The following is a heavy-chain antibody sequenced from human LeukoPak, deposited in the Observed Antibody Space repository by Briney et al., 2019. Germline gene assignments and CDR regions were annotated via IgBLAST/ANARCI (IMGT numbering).Heavy chain of an antibody. CDR1: GFTFSDYY. CDR3: ARNYYDSSALDAFDI. D-gene: IGHD3-22*01. CDR2: ISSSSSYT. J-gene: IGHJ3*02. V-gene: IGHV3-11*03. Sequence: GGSLRLSCAASGFTFSDYYMSWIRQAPGKGLEWVPYISSSSSYTNYADSVKGRFTISRDNAKNSLYLQMNSLRAEDTAVYYCARNYYDSSALDAFDIWGQGTMVTVSS.